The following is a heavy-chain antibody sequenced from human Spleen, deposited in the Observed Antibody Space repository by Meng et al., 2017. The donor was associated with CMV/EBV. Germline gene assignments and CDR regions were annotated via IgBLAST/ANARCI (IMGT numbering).Heavy chain of an antibody. J-gene: IGHJ2*01. CDR3: ARDPDHYDILTGDPYWYYDP. D-gene: IGHD3-9*01. CDR2: ISSSSSSI. Sequence: SSYSMNWVRQAPGKGLEWVSSISSSSSSIHYAASVKGRFTISRDNAKHSLHLQMNSLITEDTAVYYCARDPDHYDILTGDPYWYYDPWGRGTLVTVSS. V-gene: IGHV3-21*06. CDR1: SSYS.